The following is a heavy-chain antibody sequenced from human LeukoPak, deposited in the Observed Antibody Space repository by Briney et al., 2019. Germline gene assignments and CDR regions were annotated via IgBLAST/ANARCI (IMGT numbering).Heavy chain of an antibody. CDR3: ARDPGGFGELFGTSGLDV. J-gene: IGHJ6*02. CDR2: IYYTGYT. V-gene: IGHV4-31*03. D-gene: IGHD3-10*01. CDR1: GDSINSGGYY. Sequence: SETLSLTCTVSGDSINSGGYYWSWIRQHPGKGLEWIGFIYYTGYTYSNPSLKSRFAISLDTSKNQFSLKLNSVTAADTAVYYCARDPGGFGELFGTSGLDVWGQGTTVLVSS.